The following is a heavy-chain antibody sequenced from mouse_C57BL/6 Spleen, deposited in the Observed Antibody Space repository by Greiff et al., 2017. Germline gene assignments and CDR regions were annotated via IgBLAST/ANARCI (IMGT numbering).Heavy chain of an antibody. CDR3: ARGRNDGYYERGFDY. J-gene: IGHJ2*01. V-gene: IGHV1-78*01. CDR2: IYPRDGST. D-gene: IGHD2-3*01. Sequence: QVQLQQSDAELVKPGASVKISCKVSGYTFTDHTIHWMKQRPEQGLEWIGYIYPRDGSTKYNEKFKGKATLTADKSSSTAYMQLNSLTSEDSAVYFCARGRNDGYYERGFDYWGQGTTLTFSS. CDR1: GYTFTDHT.